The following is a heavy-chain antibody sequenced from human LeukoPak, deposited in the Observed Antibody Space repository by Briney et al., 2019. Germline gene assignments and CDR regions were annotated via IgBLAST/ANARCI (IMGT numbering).Heavy chain of an antibody. D-gene: IGHD2-21*02. J-gene: IGHJ4*02. CDR2: ISAYNGNT. CDR1: GYTFTSYG. V-gene: IGHV1-18*01. Sequence: ASVQVSCKASGYTFTSYGISWVRQAPGQGLEWMGWISAYNGNTNYAQKLQGRVTMTTGTSTSTAYMELRSLRSDDTAVYYCARDCGGDCPYDYWGQGTLVTVSS. CDR3: ARDCGGDCPYDY.